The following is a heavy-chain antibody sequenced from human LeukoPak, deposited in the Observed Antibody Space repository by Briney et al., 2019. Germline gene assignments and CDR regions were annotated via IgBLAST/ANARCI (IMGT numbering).Heavy chain of an antibody. Sequence: PGRSLRLSCAASGFTFSSYGMHWVRQAPGKGLEWVAVISYDGSNKYYADSVKGRFTISRDNSKNTLYLQMNSLRAEDTAVYYCAKGIAAAEGFDPWGQGTLVTDSS. CDR3: AKGIAAAEGFDP. CDR1: GFTFSSYG. V-gene: IGHV3-30*18. CDR2: ISYDGSNK. J-gene: IGHJ5*02. D-gene: IGHD6-13*01.